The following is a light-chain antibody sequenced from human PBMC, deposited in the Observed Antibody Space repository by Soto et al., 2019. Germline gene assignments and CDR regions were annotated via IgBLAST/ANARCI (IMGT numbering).Light chain of an antibody. CDR1: QSVNIY. V-gene: IGKV3D-15*01. CDR3: HQYFSWPRGT. CDR2: GAS. Sequence: EIVMTQSPATLSVSPGERATLSCRASQSVNIYLAWYQQKPGQAPRLLIFGASYRATGIPARFSGSGSGTEFNLTISSLQSEDFAVYYCHQYFSWPRGTFGQGTKVDIK. J-gene: IGKJ1*01.